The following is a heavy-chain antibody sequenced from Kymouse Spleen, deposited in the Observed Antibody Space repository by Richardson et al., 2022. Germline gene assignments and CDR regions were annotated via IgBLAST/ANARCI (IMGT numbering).Heavy chain of an antibody. CDR2: INHSGST. Sequence: QVQLQQWGAGLLKPSETLSLTCAVYGGSFSGYYWSWIRQPPGKGLEWIGEINHSGSTNYNPSLKSRVTISVDTSKNQFSLKLSSVTAADTAVYYCARERNYVNFDYWGQGTLVTVSS. CDR3: ARERNYVNFDY. CDR1: GGSFSGYY. J-gene: IGHJ4*02. V-gene: IGHV4-34*01. D-gene: IGHD1-7*01.